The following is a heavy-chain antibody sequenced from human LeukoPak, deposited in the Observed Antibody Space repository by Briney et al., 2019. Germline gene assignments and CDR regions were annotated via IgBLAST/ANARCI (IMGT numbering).Heavy chain of an antibody. CDR2: IYSDDNT. D-gene: IGHD6-13*01. CDR3: AREKLTAAGNAFDI. V-gene: IGHV3-53*04. J-gene: IGHJ3*02. CDR1: GFTFSSYW. Sequence: PGGSLRLSCAASGFTFSSYWMHWVRQAPGKGLEWVSVIYSDDNTYYTDSVKGRFTISRQTSKNTVFLQMNSLTADDTAVYYCAREKLTAAGNAFDIWGQGTMVIVSS.